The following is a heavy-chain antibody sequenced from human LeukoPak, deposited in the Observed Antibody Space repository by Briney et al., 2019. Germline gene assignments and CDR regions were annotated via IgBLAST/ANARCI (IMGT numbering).Heavy chain of an antibody. Sequence: GASVKVSCKASGYTFTSYGISWVRQAPGQGLEWMGWISAYNGNTNYAQELQGRVTMTTDTSTSTAYMELRSLRSDDTAVYYCARERVGYYGSGSYLDYWGQGTLVTVSS. CDR2: ISAYNGNT. V-gene: IGHV1-18*01. CDR3: ARERVGYYGSGSYLDY. J-gene: IGHJ4*02. D-gene: IGHD3-10*01. CDR1: GYTFTSYG.